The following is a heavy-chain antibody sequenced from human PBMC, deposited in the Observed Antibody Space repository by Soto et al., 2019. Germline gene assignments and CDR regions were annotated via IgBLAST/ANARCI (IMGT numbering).Heavy chain of an antibody. CDR1: GGTFSSYA. D-gene: IGHD3-9*01. J-gene: IGHJ4*02. CDR2: IIPIFGTA. V-gene: IGHV1-69*13. Sequence: SVKVSCKASGGTFSSYAISWVRQAPGQGLEWMGGIIPIFGTANYAQKFQGRVTITADESTSTAYMELSSLRSEDTAVYYCAKNYDILTGRGAFDYWGQGTLVTVSS. CDR3: AKNYDILTGRGAFDY.